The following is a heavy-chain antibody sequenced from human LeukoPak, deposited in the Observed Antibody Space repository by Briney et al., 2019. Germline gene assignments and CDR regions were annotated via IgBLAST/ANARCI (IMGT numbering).Heavy chain of an antibody. J-gene: IGHJ3*02. CDR2: ISDSGNT. Sequence: SETLSLTCTVSGGSISSRNYYWGWIRQPPGEGLEWIGKISDSGNTYYSPSLRSRVTISIDTSKNQFSLKLSSVTAADTAVYYCARVQKDYYDSGGYHSAAAFDIWGQGTMVTVSS. D-gene: IGHD3-22*01. V-gene: IGHV4-39*07. CDR1: GGSISSRNYY. CDR3: ARVQKDYYDSGGYHSAAAFDI.